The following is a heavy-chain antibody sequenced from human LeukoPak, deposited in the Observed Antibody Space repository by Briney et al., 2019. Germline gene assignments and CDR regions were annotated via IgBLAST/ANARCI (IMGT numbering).Heavy chain of an antibody. D-gene: IGHD4-17*01. Sequence: SETLSLTCTVSGGYISSSSYYWGWIRQPPGKGLEWIGSIYYSGSTYYNPSLKSRVTISVDTSKNQFSLKLSSVTAADTAVYYCARGRDYGDYAPHYYYYYGMDVWGQGTTVTVSS. J-gene: IGHJ6*02. CDR3: ARGRDYGDYAPHYYYYYGMDV. CDR1: GGYISSSSYY. V-gene: IGHV4-39*07. CDR2: IYYSGST.